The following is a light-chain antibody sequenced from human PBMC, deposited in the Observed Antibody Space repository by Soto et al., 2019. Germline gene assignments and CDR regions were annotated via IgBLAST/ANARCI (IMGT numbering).Light chain of an antibody. CDR3: QQYYSSPLT. J-gene: IGKJ1*01. CDR1: QSVSSSY. V-gene: IGKV3-20*01. CDR2: GAS. Sequence: EIVLTQSPGTLSLSPGERATLSCRASQSVSSSYLAWYQQKPGQAPRLLIYGASSRATGIPDRFSGGGSGTDFTLTISRLEPEDFAVYFCQQYYSSPLTFGQGTKVDIK.